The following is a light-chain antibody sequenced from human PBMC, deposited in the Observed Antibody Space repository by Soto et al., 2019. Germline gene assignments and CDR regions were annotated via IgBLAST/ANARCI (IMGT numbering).Light chain of an antibody. CDR2: KAS. J-gene: IGKJ1*01. V-gene: IGKV1-5*03. CDR1: QTIGSW. CDR3: QQYGA. Sequence: DIKMTQSPSALSAYVGDRVTITCRASQTIGSWLAWYQQKPGEAPRLLIYKASGLESGVPSRFSGSGSGTEFTLTISSLQPDDFATYYCQQYGAFGQGTMVDVK.